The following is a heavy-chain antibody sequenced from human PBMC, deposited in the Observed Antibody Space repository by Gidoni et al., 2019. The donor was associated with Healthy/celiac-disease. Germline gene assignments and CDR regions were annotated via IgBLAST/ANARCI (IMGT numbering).Heavy chain of an antibody. J-gene: IGHJ4*02. V-gene: IGHV1-69*01. CDR1: GGTCSSYA. CDR3: ARHIVGASYYFDY. CDR2: IIPIFGTA. D-gene: IGHD1-26*01. Sequence: QVQLVQSGAEVKKPGASVKVSGKAAGGTCSSYAISWVRQAPGQGLEWMGGIIPIFGTANYAQKFQGRGTITADESTSTAYMELSSLRSEDTAVYCCARHIVGASYYFDYWGQGTLVTVSS.